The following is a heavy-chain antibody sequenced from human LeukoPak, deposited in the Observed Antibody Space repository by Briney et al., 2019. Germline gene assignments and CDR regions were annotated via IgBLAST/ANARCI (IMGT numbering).Heavy chain of an antibody. CDR2: ISYDGSNK. CDR1: GFTFSGYW. CDR3: AKEKEPYYYDSSGHFDY. Sequence: GGSLRLSCAASGFTFSGYWMHWVRQAPGKGLEWVAVISYDGSNKYYADSVKGRFTISRDNSKNTLYLQMNSLRAEDTAVYYCAKEKEPYYYDSSGHFDYWGQGTLVTVSS. J-gene: IGHJ4*02. V-gene: IGHV3-30*18. D-gene: IGHD3-22*01.